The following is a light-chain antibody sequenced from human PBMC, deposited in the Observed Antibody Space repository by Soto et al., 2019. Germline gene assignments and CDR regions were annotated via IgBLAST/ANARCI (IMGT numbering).Light chain of an antibody. CDR1: QTISRW. CDR3: QEYNNYWT. Sequence: IQMTQSPSTLSASVGDTVTITCRASQTISRWLAWYQQQPGKAPRLLIYTASTLESGVPSRFSASGSGTEFTLTISSLHPDDFATYYCQEYNNYWTFGQGTKVDIK. J-gene: IGKJ1*01. V-gene: IGKV1-5*01. CDR2: TAS.